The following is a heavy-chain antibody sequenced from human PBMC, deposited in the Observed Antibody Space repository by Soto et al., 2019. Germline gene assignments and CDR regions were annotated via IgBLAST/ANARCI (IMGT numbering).Heavy chain of an antibody. CDR3: ARHAVSYGDYAWFDP. J-gene: IGHJ5*02. CDR2: IYYSGST. V-gene: IGHV4-39*01. D-gene: IGHD4-17*01. Sequence: QVQLQESGPGLVKPSETLSLTCTVSGGSISSISYYWGWIRQPPGKGLEWIGSIYYSGSTYYKPSLKSRVTISVDTSKNQFSLKLSAVTAADTAVYYCARHAVSYGDYAWFDPWGQGTLVTVSS. CDR1: GGSISSISYY.